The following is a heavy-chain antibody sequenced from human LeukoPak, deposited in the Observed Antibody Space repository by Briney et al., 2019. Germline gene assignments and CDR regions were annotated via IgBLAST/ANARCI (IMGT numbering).Heavy chain of an antibody. CDR2: IYYSGST. D-gene: IGHD3-9*01. V-gene: IGHV4-31*03. Sequence: SETLSLTCTVSGGSISSGGYYWSWIRQHPGKGLEWIGYIYYSGSTYYNPSLKSRVTISVDTSKNQFSLKLSSVTAVDTAVYYCAREPQTGYKSPGEYYYGMDVWGKGTTVTVSS. CDR3: AREPQTGYKSPGEYYYGMDV. J-gene: IGHJ6*04. CDR1: GGSISSGGYY.